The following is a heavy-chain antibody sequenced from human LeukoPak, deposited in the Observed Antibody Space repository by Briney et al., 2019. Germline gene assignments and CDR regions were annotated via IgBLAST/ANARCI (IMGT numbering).Heavy chain of an antibody. CDR1: GGSISSYY. V-gene: IGHV4-4*07. J-gene: IGHJ6*03. D-gene: IGHD3-22*01. CDR3: ARIGYYYDSSGYTGRYYYYYYMDV. Sequence: SETLSLTCTVSGGSISSYYWSWIRQPAGKGLEWIGRIYTSGSTNYNPSLKSRVTIPVDKSKNQFSLKLSSVTAADTAVYYCARIGYYYDSSGYTGRYYYYYYMDVWGKGTTVTVSS. CDR2: IYTSGST.